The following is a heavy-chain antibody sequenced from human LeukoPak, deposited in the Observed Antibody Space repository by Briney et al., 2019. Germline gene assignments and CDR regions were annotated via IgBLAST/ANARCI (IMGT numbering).Heavy chain of an antibody. V-gene: IGHV3-7*01. Sequence: GGSLRLSCAASEFTFSRYWMTWVRQAPGKGLEWVANIKKDGSNKNYVDSVKGRFTISRDNAKNSLYLQMNSLRVEDTAVYYCARDVSDEYDSASRIHLDFWGRGSLVTVSS. J-gene: IGHJ4*02. CDR2: IKKDGSNK. CDR3: ARDVSDEYDSASRIHLDF. D-gene: IGHD2/OR15-2a*01. CDR1: EFTFSRYW.